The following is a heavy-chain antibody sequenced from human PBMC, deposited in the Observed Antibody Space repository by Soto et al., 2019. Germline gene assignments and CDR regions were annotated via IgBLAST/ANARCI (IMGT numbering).Heavy chain of an antibody. CDR2: FDPEDGET. V-gene: IGHV1-24*01. Sequence: QVQLLQSGAEVKKPGASGKVSCKVSGHTLTELSMHWVRQAPGRGLEWMGGFDPEDGETIFAQKFQGRVTMTEDTSTDSTYMELTSLRSEDTDVYYCAAGGTRWLHSPFDYWGQGTLVTISS. J-gene: IGHJ4*02. D-gene: IGHD1-1*01. CDR1: GHTLTELS. CDR3: AAGGTRWLHSPFDY.